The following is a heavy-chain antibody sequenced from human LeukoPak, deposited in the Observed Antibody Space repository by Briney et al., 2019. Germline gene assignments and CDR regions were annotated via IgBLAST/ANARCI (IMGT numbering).Heavy chain of an antibody. CDR1: GFTFDDYA. V-gene: IGHV3-9*01. Sequence: GGSLRLSCAASGFTFDDYAMHWVRQAPGKGLEWVSGISWNSGSIGYADSVKGRFTISRDNAKNSLYLQMNSLRAEDTALYYCAKDSVLLWFGDPAGWFDPWGQGTLVTVSS. CDR3: AKDSVLLWFGDPAGWFDP. J-gene: IGHJ5*02. CDR2: ISWNSGSI. D-gene: IGHD3-10*01.